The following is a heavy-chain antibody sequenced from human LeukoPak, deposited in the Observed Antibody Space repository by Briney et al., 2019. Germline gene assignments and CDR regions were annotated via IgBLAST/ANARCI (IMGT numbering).Heavy chain of an antibody. D-gene: IGHD3-16*02. CDR1: GGSVSSGSYY. CDR3: ASAHYDYVWGSYRPFDY. CDR2: IYYSGST. V-gene: IGHV4-61*01. J-gene: IGHJ4*02. Sequence: SETLSLTCTVSGGSVSSGSYYWSWIRQPPGKGLEWIGYIYYSGSTNYNPSPKSRVTISVDASKNQFSLKLSSVTAADTAVYYCASAHYDYVWGSYRPFDYWGQGTLVTVSS.